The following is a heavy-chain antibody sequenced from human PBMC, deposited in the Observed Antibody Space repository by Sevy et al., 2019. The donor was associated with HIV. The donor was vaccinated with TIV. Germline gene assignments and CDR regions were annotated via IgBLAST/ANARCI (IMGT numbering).Heavy chain of an antibody. Sequence: ASVKVSCKASGFTFASYDIYWVRQATGQGLEWMGWMNTNTGNTGFAQKFQGRVTMTRNTSITTAYMELSNLRSEDTAGYYCAGVSGWYLRYGMDVWGQGTTVTVSS. CDR1: GFTFASYD. J-gene: IGHJ6*02. CDR3: AGVSGWYLRYGMDV. CDR2: MNTNTGNT. D-gene: IGHD6-19*01. V-gene: IGHV1-8*02.